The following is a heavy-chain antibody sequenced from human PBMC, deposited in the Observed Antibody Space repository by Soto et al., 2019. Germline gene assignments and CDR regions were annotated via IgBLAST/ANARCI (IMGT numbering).Heavy chain of an antibody. CDR2: IKSKTDGGTT. CDR1: GFTFNNAW. Sequence: PGGSLTLSCAPTGFTFNNAWMKWARQAPGKGLEWVGRIKSKTDGGTTDYAAPVKGRFTISRDDSKNTLYLQMNSLKTEDTAVYYCTTDPVTMIVVVPSSGWGQGT. CDR3: TTDPVTMIVVVPSSG. D-gene: IGHD3-22*01. V-gene: IGHV3-15*07. J-gene: IGHJ4*02.